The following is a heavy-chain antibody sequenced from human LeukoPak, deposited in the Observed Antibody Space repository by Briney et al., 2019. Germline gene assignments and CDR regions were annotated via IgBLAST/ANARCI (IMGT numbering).Heavy chain of an antibody. CDR2: IYHSGST. J-gene: IGHJ4*02. D-gene: IGHD3-3*01. Sequence: PSETLSLTCTVSGYSISSGYYWGWIRQPPGQGLEWIGSIYHSGSTYYNPSLKSRVTISVDTSKNQFSLKLSSVTAADTAVYYCAREGITIFGVVTLDYWGQGTLVTVSS. V-gene: IGHV4-38-2*02. CDR1: GYSISSGYY. CDR3: AREGITIFGVVTLDY.